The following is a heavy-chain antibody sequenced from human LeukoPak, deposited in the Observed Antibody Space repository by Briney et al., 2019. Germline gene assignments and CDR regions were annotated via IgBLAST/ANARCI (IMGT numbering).Heavy chain of an antibody. Sequence: ASETLSLTCAVYGGSFSGYYWSWIRQPPGKGLDWIGEINHSGSTNYNPSLKSRVTISVDTSKNQFSLKLSSVTAADTAVYYCARAILYSNYLRPRDSPIDYWGQGTLVTVSS. CDR3: ARAILYSNYLRPRDSPIDY. V-gene: IGHV4-34*01. D-gene: IGHD4-11*01. J-gene: IGHJ4*02. CDR1: GGSFSGYY. CDR2: INHSGST.